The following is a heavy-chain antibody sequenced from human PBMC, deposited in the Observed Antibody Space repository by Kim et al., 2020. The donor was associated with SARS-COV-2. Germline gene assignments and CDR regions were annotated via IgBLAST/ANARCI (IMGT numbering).Heavy chain of an antibody. CDR2: INHSGST. V-gene: IGHV4-34*01. CDR1: FSGYY. D-gene: IGHD6-19*01. J-gene: IGHJ2*01. Sequence: FSGYYWSWIRQPPGKGLEWIGEINHSGSTNYNPSLKSRVTISVDTSKNQFSLKLSSVTAADTAVYYCAKRYSSGWYGTPDWYFDLWGRGTLAT. CDR3: AKRYSSGWYGTPDWYFDL.